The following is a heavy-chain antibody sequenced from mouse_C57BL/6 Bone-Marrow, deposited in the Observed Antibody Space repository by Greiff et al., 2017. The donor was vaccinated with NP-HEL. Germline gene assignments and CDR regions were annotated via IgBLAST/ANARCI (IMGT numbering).Heavy chain of an antibody. J-gene: IGHJ4*01. V-gene: IGHV1-81*01. Sequence: QVHVKQSGAELARPGASVKLSCKASGYTFTSYGISWVKQRPGQGLEWIGEIYPRGGNTYYNEKFKGKATLTADKSSSTAYMELRSLTSEDSAVYFCARGGEDCYAMDYWGQGTSVTVSA. CDR2: IYPRGGNT. CDR1: GYTFTSYG. CDR3: ARGGEDCYAMDY. D-gene: IGHD2-13*01.